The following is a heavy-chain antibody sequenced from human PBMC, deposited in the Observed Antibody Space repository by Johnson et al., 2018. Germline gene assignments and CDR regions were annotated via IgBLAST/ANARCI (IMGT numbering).Heavy chain of an antibody. CDR2: IIPILGIA. CDR3: ARRGSEGAFDI. Sequence: QVQLVESGAEVKKXGSSVKVSCKASGGTFSSYTISWVRQAPGQGLEWMGRIIPILGIANYAQKFQGRVTITADKSTSTAYMELSSLRSEDTAVYYWARRGSEGAFDIWGQGTMVTVSS. D-gene: IGHD3-16*01. V-gene: IGHV1-69*02. CDR1: GGTFSSYT. J-gene: IGHJ3*02.